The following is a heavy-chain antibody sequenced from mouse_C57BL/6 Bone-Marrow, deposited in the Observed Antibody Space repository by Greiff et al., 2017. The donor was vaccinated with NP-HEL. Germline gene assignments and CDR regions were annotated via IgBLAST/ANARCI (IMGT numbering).Heavy chain of an antibody. V-gene: IGHV1-69*01. Sequence: QVQLQQPGAELVMPGASVKLSCKASGYTFTSYWMHWVKQRPGQGLEWIGEIDPSDSYTNYNQKFKGKSTLTVDKSSSTAYMQLSSLTSEDSAVYYCARRDIVVASYAMDYWGQGTSVTVSS. CDR1: GYTFTSYW. CDR2: IDPSDSYT. CDR3: ARRDIVVASYAMDY. J-gene: IGHJ4*01. D-gene: IGHD1-1*02.